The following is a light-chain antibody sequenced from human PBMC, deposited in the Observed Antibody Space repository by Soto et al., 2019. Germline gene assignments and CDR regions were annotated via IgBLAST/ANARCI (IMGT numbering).Light chain of an antibody. CDR2: RNN. Sequence: QSVLTQPSSASGTPGQRVTISCSGSTSNIGTNYVYWYHQLPGTAPKLLISRNNQRPSGVPDRFSGSKSGTSASLAISGLRSEDEGDYYCAAWDDSLSGHYVFGTGTKVTVL. V-gene: IGLV1-47*01. CDR3: AAWDDSLSGHYV. J-gene: IGLJ1*01. CDR1: TSNIGTNY.